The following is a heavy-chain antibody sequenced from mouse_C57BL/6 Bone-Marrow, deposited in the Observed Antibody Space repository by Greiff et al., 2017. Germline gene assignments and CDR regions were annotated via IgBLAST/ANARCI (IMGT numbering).Heavy chain of an antibody. CDR1: GFTFSSYA. CDR2: ISSGGDYI. CDR3: ARGTYDGSFYYYAMDY. V-gene: IGHV5-9-1*02. D-gene: IGHD1-1*01. J-gene: IGHJ4*01. Sequence: DVMLVESGEGLVKPGGSLKLSCAASGFTFSSYAMSWVRQTPEKRLEWVAYISSGGDYIYYADTVKGRFTISRDDARNTLYLQMSSLKSEDAAMYYCARGTYDGSFYYYAMDYWGQGTSGTVSS.